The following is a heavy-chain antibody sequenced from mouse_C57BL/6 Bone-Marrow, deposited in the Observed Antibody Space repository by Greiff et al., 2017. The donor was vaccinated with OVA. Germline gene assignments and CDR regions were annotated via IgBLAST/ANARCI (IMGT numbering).Heavy chain of an antibody. CDR1: GFTFSDYG. V-gene: IGHV5-17*01. CDR2: ISSGSSTI. D-gene: IGHD1-1*01. J-gene: IGHJ2*01. CDR3: AREGSSPSDY. Sequence: EVKLVESGGGLVKPGGSLKLSCAASGFTFSDYGMHWVRQAPEKGLEWVAYISSGSSTIYYADTVQGRFTISRDNAKNTLFLQMTSLRSEDTAMYYCAREGSSPSDYWGQGTTLTVSS.